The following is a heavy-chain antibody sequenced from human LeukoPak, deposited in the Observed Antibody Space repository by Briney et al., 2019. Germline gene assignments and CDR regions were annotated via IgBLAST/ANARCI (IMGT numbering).Heavy chain of an antibody. J-gene: IGHJ4*02. D-gene: IGHD5-12*01. CDR2: IYSDGST. CDR1: GAFITTTGHY. V-gene: IGHV4-39*07. Sequence: SETLSLTCTVSGAFITTTGHYWGWIRQPPGKGLEWIATIYSDGSTYYNPSLKSRVTMSIDTSRNQFSLSLSSVIAADTAVYYCARTFGRLDWGQGTLVTVSS. CDR3: ARTFGRLD.